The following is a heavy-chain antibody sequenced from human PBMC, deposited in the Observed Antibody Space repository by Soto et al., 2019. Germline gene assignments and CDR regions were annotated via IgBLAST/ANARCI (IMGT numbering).Heavy chain of an antibody. CDR2: ISYSGNT. Sequence: QVHLRESGPGLVKPSETLSLSCTVSGGSISNFYWSWFRQPPGKGREWIGDISYSGNTNYNPTLKSRASISVATSTNQLSLNLTSVTAADTAVYYCARAPMVLSRSYFDSWGQGTPVTVSS. D-gene: IGHD2-8*01. J-gene: IGHJ4*02. CDR3: ARAPMVLSRSYFDS. V-gene: IGHV4-59*01. CDR1: GGSISNFY.